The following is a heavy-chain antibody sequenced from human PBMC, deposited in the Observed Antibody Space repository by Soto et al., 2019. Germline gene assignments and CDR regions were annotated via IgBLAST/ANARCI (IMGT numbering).Heavy chain of an antibody. CDR3: ARVFPSSGWYYYYYGMDV. CDR1: GYTFTSYD. D-gene: IGHD6-19*01. J-gene: IGHJ6*02. V-gene: IGHV1-8*01. Sequence: ASVKVSCKASGYTFTSYDINWVRQATGQGLEWMGWMNPNSGNTGYAQKFQGRVTMTRNTSISTAYMELSSLRSEDTAVYYCARVFPSSGWYYYYYGMDVWGQGTTVTVSS. CDR2: MNPNSGNT.